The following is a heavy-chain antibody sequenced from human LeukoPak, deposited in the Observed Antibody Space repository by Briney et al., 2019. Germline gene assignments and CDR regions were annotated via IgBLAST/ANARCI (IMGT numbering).Heavy chain of an antibody. CDR2: INHSGST. J-gene: IGHJ4*02. CDR1: GGSFSGYY. Sequence: KASETLTLTCAVYGGSFSGYYWSWIRQPPGKGLEWIGEINHSGSTNYNPSLKSGVTISVDTSKNQFSLKLSSVTAADTAVYYCARSGSGSSHYYFDEWAQSTLVTVSS. V-gene: IGHV4-34*01. CDR3: ARSGSGSSHYYFDE. D-gene: IGHD3-22*01.